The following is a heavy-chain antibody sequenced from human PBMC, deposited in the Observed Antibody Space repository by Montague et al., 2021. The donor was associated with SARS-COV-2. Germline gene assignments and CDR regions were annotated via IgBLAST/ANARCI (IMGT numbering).Heavy chain of an antibody. D-gene: IGHD2-21*02. V-gene: IGHV4-59*01. CDR3: ARAYCGGDCHVGP. Sequence: SETLSLTCTVSVGTISKYDWTWIRQPPGKGLEWIGYIYDSGSANYNPSLKSRSPISVDTSNNQFSLRLSSVTAADTAVYYCARAYCGGDCHVGPWGQGVLATGSS. CDR2: IYDSGSA. CDR1: VGTISKYD. J-gene: IGHJ5*02.